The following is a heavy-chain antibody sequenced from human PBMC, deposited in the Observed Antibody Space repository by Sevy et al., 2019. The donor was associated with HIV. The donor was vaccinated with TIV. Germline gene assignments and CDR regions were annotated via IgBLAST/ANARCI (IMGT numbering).Heavy chain of an antibody. CDR2: LSGSSNYI. CDR1: EFTFSSYN. Sequence: GGSLRLSCAASEFTFSSYNMNWVRQAPGKGLEWVSSLSGSSNYIYYAESVKGRFRISRDNVKDKLYLQMNSLRADDTAVYYCARGPPDGSYDYFDYWGQGALVTVSS. J-gene: IGHJ4*02. CDR3: ARGPPDGSYDYFDY. D-gene: IGHD1-26*01. V-gene: IGHV3-21*06.